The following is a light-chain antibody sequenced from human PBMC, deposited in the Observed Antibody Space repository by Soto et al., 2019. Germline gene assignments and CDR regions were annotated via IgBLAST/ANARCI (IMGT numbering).Light chain of an antibody. CDR2: KAS. J-gene: IGKJ1*01. Sequence: DIQMTQSPSTLSASVGDRVTITCRASQSISSWLDWYQQKPGKAPKLLIYKASSVESGVPSRFSGSGSGTEFTLSISSLQPDDFATYYCQHYNRYWTFGQGTKVESK. CDR1: QSISSW. CDR3: QHYNRYWT. V-gene: IGKV1-5*03.